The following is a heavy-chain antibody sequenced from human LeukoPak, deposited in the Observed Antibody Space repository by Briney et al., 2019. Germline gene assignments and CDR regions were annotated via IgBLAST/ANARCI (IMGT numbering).Heavy chain of an antibody. D-gene: IGHD5-18*01. CDR3: ARTASTWIQLWLPWFDP. CDR1: GGSISSYY. J-gene: IGHJ5*02. V-gene: IGHV4-4*07. CDR2: IYTSGST. Sequence: SETLSLTCTVSGGSISSYYWSWIRQPAGKGLEWIGRIYTSGSTNYNPSLKSRVTMSVDTSKNQFSLKLSSVTAADTAVYYCARTASTWIQLWLPWFDPWGQGTLVTVSS.